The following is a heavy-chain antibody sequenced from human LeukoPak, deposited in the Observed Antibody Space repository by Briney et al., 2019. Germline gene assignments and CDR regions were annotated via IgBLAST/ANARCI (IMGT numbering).Heavy chain of an antibody. Sequence: ASVKVSCKASGYTFTSYYIHWVRQAPGQGLEWMGLINPSGGSTNYAQKFQGRVTMSRDTSTSTVYMELSSLRSEDTAVYYCAAYYYDSSGYHGWFDPWGQGTLVTVSS. D-gene: IGHD3-22*01. CDR3: AAYYYDSSGYHGWFDP. CDR2: INPSGGST. CDR1: GYTFTSYY. J-gene: IGHJ5*02. V-gene: IGHV1-46*01.